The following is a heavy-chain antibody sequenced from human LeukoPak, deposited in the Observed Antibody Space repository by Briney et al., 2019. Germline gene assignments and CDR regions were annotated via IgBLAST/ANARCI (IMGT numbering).Heavy chain of an antibody. CDR3: AGGYDFWSGYYTDY. J-gene: IGHJ4*02. V-gene: IGHV4-30-2*01. Sequence: PPETLSLTCAVSGGSISSGGYSWSWIRQPPGKGLEWIGYIYHSGSTYYNPSLKSRVTISVDRSKNQFSLKLSSVTAADTAVYYCAGGYDFWSGYYTDYWGQGTLVTVSS. CDR2: IYHSGST. D-gene: IGHD3-3*01. CDR1: GGSISSGGYS.